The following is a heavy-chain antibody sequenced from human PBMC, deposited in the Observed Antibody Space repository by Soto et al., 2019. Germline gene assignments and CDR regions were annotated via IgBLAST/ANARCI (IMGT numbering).Heavy chain of an antibody. D-gene: IGHD2-2*01. J-gene: IGHJ6*02. CDR3: ARDSDCSSTSCHYYYYYGMDV. CDR1: GGTFSSYT. V-gene: IGHV1-69*04. CDR2: IIPILGIA. Sequence: SVKVSCKASGGTFSSYTISWVRQAPGQGLEWMGRIIPILGIANYAQKFQGRVTITADKSTSTAYMELSSLRSEDTAVYYCARDSDCSSTSCHYYYYYGMDVWG.